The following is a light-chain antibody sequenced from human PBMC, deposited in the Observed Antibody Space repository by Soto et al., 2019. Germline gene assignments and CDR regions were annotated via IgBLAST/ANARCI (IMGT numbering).Light chain of an antibody. CDR1: QSLLHSNGYNC. CDR3: MQAIQAPRT. Sequence: EIVMTQSPLSLSVTPGEPASISCRSSQSLLHSNGYNCLDWYLQKPGQSPQLLIHMGSSRAPGVPDRFSGSGSGTDFTLKISRVEADDVGVYYCMQAIQAPRTFGLGTKVEIK. CDR2: MGS. V-gene: IGKV2-28*01. J-gene: IGKJ1*01.